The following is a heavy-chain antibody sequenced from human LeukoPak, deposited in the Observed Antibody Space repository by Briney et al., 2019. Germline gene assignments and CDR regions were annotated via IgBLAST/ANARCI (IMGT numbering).Heavy chain of an antibody. Sequence: ASVNVSCKTSGYSFTSHGISWVRHAPGQGLEWMGWISGYNGNTNYAQKFQGRVTMTTDASTRTAHMEVRGLRSDDTAVYYCARGGWTTGMDYWGQGTLVTVSS. CDR2: ISGYNGNT. J-gene: IGHJ4*02. CDR3: ARGGWTTGMDY. V-gene: IGHV1-18*01. D-gene: IGHD1-14*01. CDR1: GYSFTSHG.